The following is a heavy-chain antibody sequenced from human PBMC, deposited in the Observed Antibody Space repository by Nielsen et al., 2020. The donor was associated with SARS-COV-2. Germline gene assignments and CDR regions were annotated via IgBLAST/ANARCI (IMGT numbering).Heavy chain of an antibody. CDR3: ARWGYDSSGSYYFDY. D-gene: IGHD3-22*01. CDR2: IYHSGST. V-gene: IGHV4-39*01. J-gene: IGHJ4*02. Sequence: SETLSLTCTVSGGSISRSSFYWVWIRQPPGKGLEWIGNIYHSGSTYYNPSLRSRVIIAVDTSKNQFSLKLNSVTAADTAVYYCARWGYDSSGSYYFDYWGQGTLVTVSS. CDR1: GGSISRSSFY.